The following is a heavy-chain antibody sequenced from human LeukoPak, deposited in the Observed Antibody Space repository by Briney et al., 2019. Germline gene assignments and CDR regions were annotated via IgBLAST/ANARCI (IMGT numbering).Heavy chain of an antibody. CDR1: GFTFSSYA. V-gene: IGHV3-23*01. D-gene: IGHD2-2*01. J-gene: IGHJ3*02. CDR2: ISGSGGST. Sequence: GGSLRLSCAASGFTFSSYAMSWVRQAPGKGLEWVSAISGSGGSTYYADFVKGRFTISRDNSKNTLYLQMNSLRAEDTAVYYYARSYQLLSTDAIEIWGQGTMVTVCS. CDR3: ARSYQLLSTDAIEI.